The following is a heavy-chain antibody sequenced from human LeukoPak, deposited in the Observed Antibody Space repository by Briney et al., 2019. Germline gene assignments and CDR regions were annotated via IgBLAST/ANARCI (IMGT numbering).Heavy chain of an antibody. CDR3: ARGPYYYDSSGYYFDY. CDR1: GGSISSYY. D-gene: IGHD3-22*01. V-gene: IGHV4-59*01. Sequence: RPSETLSLTCTVSGGSISSYYWSWIRQPPGKGLEWIGYIYYSGSTNYNPSLKSPVTISVDTSKNQFSLKLSSVTAADTAVYYCARGPYYYDSSGYYFDYWGQGTLVTVSS. CDR2: IYYSGST. J-gene: IGHJ4*02.